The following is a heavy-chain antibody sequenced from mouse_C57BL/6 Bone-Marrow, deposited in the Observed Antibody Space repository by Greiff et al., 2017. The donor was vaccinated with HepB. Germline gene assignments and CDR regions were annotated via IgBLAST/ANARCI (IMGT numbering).Heavy chain of an antibody. V-gene: IGHV1-76*01. CDR3: ARPLIYYGNYFYAMDY. Sequence: VQLQQSGAELVRPGASVKLSCKASGYTFTDYYINWVKQRPGQGLEWIARIYPGSGNTYYNEKFKGKATLTAEKSSSTAYMQLSSLTSEDSAVYFCARPLIYYGNYFYAMDYWGQGTSVTVSS. CDR1: GYTFTDYY. D-gene: IGHD2-1*01. CDR2: IYPGSGNT. J-gene: IGHJ4*01.